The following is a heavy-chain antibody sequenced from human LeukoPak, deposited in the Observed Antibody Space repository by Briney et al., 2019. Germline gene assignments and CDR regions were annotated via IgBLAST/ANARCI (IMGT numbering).Heavy chain of an antibody. CDR1: GFTFSSYA. D-gene: IGHD2-2*01. CDR3: ARELQYHYYES. V-gene: IGHV3-23*01. J-gene: IGHJ4*02. CDR2: TSGSGGNA. Sequence: GGSLRLSCAASGFTFSSYAMSWVRQAPGKGLEWVSATSGSGGNAYYSDSVKGRFTISRDNSKNTLYLQLNSLRAEDTAVYYCARELQYHYYESWGQGTLVTVSS.